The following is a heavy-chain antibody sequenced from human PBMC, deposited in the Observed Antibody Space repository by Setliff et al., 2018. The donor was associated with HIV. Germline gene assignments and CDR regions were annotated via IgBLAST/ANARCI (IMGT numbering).Heavy chain of an antibody. D-gene: IGHD3-10*01. CDR2: IYHSGST. J-gene: IGHJ5*01. V-gene: IGHV4-30-2*01. CDR3: ATTIMVRGSLGWFDS. Sequence: SETLSLTCAVSGDSISSGGYSWSWIRQPPGKGLEWIGYIYHSGSTYYNPSLRSRVTISADRSKNQFSLKLSSVTAADTAVYYCATTIMVRGSLGWFDSWGQGTLVTVSS. CDR1: GDSISSGGYS.